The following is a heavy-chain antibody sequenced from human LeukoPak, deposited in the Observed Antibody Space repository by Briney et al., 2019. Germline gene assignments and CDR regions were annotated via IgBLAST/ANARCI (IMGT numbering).Heavy chain of an antibody. CDR2: INHSGST. D-gene: IGHD2-2*01. CDR1: GGSFSGYY. J-gene: IGHJ5*02. V-gene: IGHV4-34*01. CDR3: ARGQIGSSTSCYPRKGRCLASTNWFDP. Sequence: NPSETLSLTCAVYGGSFSGYYWSWIRQPPGKGLEWIGEINHSGSTNYNPSLKSRVTISVDTSKNQFSLKLSSVTAADTAVYYCARGQIGSSTSCYPRKGRCLASTNWFDPWGQGTLVTVSS.